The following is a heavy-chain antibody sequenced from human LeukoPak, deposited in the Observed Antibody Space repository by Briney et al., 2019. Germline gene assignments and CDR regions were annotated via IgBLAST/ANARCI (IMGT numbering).Heavy chain of an antibody. CDR1: GYIFTSYW. V-gene: IGHV5-51*01. D-gene: IGHD6-19*01. Sequence: GESLKISCKGSGYIFTSYWIGWVRQMPGKGLEWMGIIYPSDSDTKYSPSFQGQVTISADKSISTAYLQWSSLKASDTAMYYCARGPGYSSGWPDYWGQGTLVTVSS. CDR2: IYPSDSDT. J-gene: IGHJ4*02. CDR3: ARGPGYSSGWPDY.